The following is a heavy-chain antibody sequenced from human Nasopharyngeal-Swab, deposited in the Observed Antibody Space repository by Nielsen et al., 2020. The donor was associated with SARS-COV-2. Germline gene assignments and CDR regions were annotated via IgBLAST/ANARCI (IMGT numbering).Heavy chain of an antibody. CDR2: IIPMFGTA. CDR3: ASGHGRGSSDFYYYMDV. Sequence: SVKVSCKASGGTFSSYAISWVRQAPGQGLEWMGGIIPMFGTANYAQKFQGRVTITADKSTSTAYMELSSLRSEDAAVYYCASGHGRGSSDFYYYMDVWGKGTAVCVSS. D-gene: IGHD3-22*01. V-gene: IGHV1-69*06. J-gene: IGHJ6*03. CDR1: GGTFSSYA.